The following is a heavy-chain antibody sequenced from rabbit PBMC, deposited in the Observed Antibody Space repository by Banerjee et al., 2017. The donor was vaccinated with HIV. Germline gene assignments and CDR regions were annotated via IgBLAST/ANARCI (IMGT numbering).Heavy chain of an antibody. V-gene: IGHV1S40*01. CDR1: GFSFSSSHY. J-gene: IGHJ4*01. Sequence: QSLEESGGDLVKPGASLTLTCTASGFSFSSSHYMCWVRQAPGKGLEWIGCIYTGNGNTHYASWAKGRFTISKTSSTTVTLQMTSLTAADTATYFCARDAGSYAYIDGYFNLWGQGTLVTVS. CDR2: IYTGNGNT. CDR3: ARDAGSYAYIDGYFNL. D-gene: IGHD6-1*01.